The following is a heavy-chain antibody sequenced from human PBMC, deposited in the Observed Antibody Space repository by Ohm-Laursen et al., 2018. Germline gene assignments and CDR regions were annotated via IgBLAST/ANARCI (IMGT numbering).Heavy chain of an antibody. CDR3: ARDQYDFWSGPEGRWFDP. D-gene: IGHD3-3*01. CDR2: IKQDGSEK. CDR1: GFTFSSYS. J-gene: IGHJ5*02. Sequence: SLRLSCAASGFTFSSYSMNWVRQAPGKGLEWVANIKQDGSEKYYVDSVKGRFTISRDNAKNSLYLQMNSLRAEDTAVYYCARDQYDFWSGPEGRWFDPWGQGTLVTVSS. V-gene: IGHV3-7*01.